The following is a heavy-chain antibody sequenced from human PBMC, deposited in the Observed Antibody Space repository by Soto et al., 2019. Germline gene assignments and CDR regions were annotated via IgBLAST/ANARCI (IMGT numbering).Heavy chain of an antibody. J-gene: IGHJ3*01. CDR3: ARERGVTTNDAFDV. D-gene: IGHD4-17*01. CDR2: IYYSGST. Sequence: XTLSLPSTVSGGSLSSYYWSWIRQPPGKGLEWIGFIYYSGSTNYNPSLKSRVTMSVDTSKNRFSLKLTSVTASDTAVYYCARERGVTTNDAFDVWGRGAMGTVSS. V-gene: IGHV4-59*01. CDR1: GGSLSSYY.